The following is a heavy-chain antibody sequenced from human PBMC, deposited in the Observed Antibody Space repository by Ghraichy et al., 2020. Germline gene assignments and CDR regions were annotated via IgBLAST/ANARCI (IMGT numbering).Heavy chain of an antibody. Sequence: GGSLRLSCAASGFTFSYAWMSWVRQAPGKGLEWVGRIKNNIEGGTTDYAAPVKGRFSISRHDSKDTVYLQMNSLKTEDTAVYYCTTDLDYGDYWFAPWGQGTAVIVSS. V-gene: IGHV3-15*01. CDR3: TTDLDYGDYWFAP. CDR2: IKNNIEGGTT. CDR1: GFTFSYAW. D-gene: IGHD4-17*01. J-gene: IGHJ5*02.